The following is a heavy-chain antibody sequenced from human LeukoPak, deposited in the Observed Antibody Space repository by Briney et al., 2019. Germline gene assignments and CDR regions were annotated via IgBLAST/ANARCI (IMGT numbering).Heavy chain of an antibody. V-gene: IGHV3-66*01. CDR3: ARDISVPGAFDI. J-gene: IGHJ3*02. D-gene: IGHD3-10*02. CDR2: IYSGGST. Sequence: GGSLRLSCAASGFTFSSNYMSWVRQAPGKGLEWVSVIYSGGSTYYADSVKGRFTISRDNSKNTLYLQMNSLRAEDTAVYYCARDISVPGAFDIWGQGTMVTVSS. CDR1: GFTFSSNY.